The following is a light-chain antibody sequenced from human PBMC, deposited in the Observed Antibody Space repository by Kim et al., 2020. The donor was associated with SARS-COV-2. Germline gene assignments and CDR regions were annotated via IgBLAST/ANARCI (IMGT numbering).Light chain of an antibody. Sequence: ASVGYRVTITCRASQGIRNDLAWFQQKPGKAPKLLIKSASTLQSGVPSRFSGSGSGSDFTLTISSLQPEDFATYYCLQDYNFPLTFGGGTKVDIK. J-gene: IGKJ4*01. CDR3: LQDYNFPLT. V-gene: IGKV1-6*01. CDR1: QGIRND. CDR2: SAS.